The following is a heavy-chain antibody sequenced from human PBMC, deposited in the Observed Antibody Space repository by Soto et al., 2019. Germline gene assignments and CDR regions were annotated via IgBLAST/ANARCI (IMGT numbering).Heavy chain of an antibody. CDR2: ISRNGDNA. D-gene: IGHD3-22*01. CDR1: GFNFNIHA. Sequence: PGGSLRLSCSASGFNFNIHAMHWVRQAPGKGLQYISAISRNGDNAYYTDSVKGRFTIYRDNSKNTVYMQMNSLRAEDTAVYYCAKAAYYYDSSGRFEYWGQGTLVPLSS. V-gene: IGHV3-64*04. CDR3: AKAAYYYDSSGRFEY. J-gene: IGHJ4*02.